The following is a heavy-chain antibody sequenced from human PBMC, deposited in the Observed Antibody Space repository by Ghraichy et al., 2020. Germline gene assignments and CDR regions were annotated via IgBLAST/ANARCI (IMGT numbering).Heavy chain of an antibody. CDR2: ISFDGSNT. V-gene: IGHV3-30*18. CDR1: GFIFRSYG. Sequence: GESLNISCAASGFIFRSYGMHWVRQAPGKGLEWVAVISFDGSNTYYADSVKGRFTISRDNSKNTLYLQMNSLRADDTAVYYCAKDRGYQLSSVSSNGMDVWGQGTTVAVSS. CDR3: AKDRGYQLSSVSSNGMDV. J-gene: IGHJ6*02. D-gene: IGHD2-2*01.